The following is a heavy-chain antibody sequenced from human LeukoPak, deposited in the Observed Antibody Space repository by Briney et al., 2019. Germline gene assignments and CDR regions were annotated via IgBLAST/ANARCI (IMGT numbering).Heavy chain of an antibody. J-gene: IGHJ3*02. D-gene: IGHD4-17*01. CDR1: GGSISSSSYY. CDR2: IYYSGST. CDR3: AREGHGDYEGAFDI. V-gene: IGHV4-39*07. Sequence: PSETLSLTCTVSGGSISSSSYYWGWIRQPPGKGLEWIGSIYYSGSTYYNPSLKSRVTISVDTSKNQFSLKLSSVTAADTAVYYCAREGHGDYEGAFDIWGQGTMVTVSS.